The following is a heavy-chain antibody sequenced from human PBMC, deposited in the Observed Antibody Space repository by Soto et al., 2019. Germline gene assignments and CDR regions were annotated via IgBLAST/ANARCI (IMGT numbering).Heavy chain of an antibody. CDR2: ISSSSSYI. Sequence: GGSLRLSCAASGFTFSSYSMNWVRQAPGKGLEWVSSISSSSSYIYYADSVKGRFTISRDNAKNSLYLQMNSLRAEDTAGYYYAGVASYYYDSSGYFDYWGQGTLATVSS. CDR3: AGVASYYYDSSGYFDY. V-gene: IGHV3-21*01. D-gene: IGHD3-22*01. J-gene: IGHJ4*02. CDR1: GFTFSSYS.